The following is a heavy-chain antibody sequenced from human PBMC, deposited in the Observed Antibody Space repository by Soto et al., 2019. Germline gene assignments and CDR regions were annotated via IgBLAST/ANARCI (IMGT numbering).Heavy chain of an antibody. V-gene: IGHV3-53*01. CDR1: GLNISHYY. CDR2: IYTDGST. D-gene: IGHD4-17*01. CDR3: AREGSGATVTTSRYFQH. Sequence: PGVSLRVSCAAAGLNISHYYMSWVRKETGKGLEWVSVIYTDGSTYYADSVKGRFTISRDNSKNTLYLQMNSLRAEDTAVYYCAREGSGATVTTSRYFQHWGQGTLVTVSS. J-gene: IGHJ1*01.